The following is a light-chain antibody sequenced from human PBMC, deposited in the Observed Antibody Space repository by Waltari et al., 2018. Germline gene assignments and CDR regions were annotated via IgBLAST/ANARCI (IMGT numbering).Light chain of an antibody. CDR3: QQYHESPPIT. V-gene: IGKV3-15*01. CDR2: GAS. CDR1: QSISSQ. J-gene: IGKJ3*01. Sequence: ELVLTHSPPTLSVSPGERATLSCRASQSISSQLAWYQQKPGQAPRLLIYGASTRATGIPARFSGSGSGTEFTLTISSLQSEDFAVYFCQQYHESPPITFGPGTKVDIK.